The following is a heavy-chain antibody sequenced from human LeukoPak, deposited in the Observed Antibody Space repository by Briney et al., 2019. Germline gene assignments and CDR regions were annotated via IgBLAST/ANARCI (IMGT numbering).Heavy chain of an antibody. D-gene: IGHD5-18*01. Sequence: PSETLSLTCTVSGGSTNSYFWTWIRQPPGKGLEWIGYIYYSGSTKYNPSLKSRVTISLDTSKNQFSPNLSSVTAADTAVYYCARDIRGYNYGWFDYWGQGTLVTVSS. CDR3: ARDIRGYNYGWFDY. J-gene: IGHJ4*02. CDR1: GGSTNSYF. V-gene: IGHV4-59*01. CDR2: IYYSGST.